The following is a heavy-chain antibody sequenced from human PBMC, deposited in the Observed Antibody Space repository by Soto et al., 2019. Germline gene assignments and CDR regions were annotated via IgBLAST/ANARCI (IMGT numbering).Heavy chain of an antibody. Sequence: ASVKVSCKASGYTLTSYGISWVRQAPGQGLEWMGWISTYSGNTNYAQKLQDRVAMTTDTSTNTAYLELRSLRSDDTAFYYCARGVYTHDRTYSAVWGQGTIVTVSS. D-gene: IGHD3-16*01. CDR1: GYTLTSYG. CDR3: ARGVYTHDRTYSAV. V-gene: IGHV1-18*04. J-gene: IGHJ3*01. CDR2: ISTYSGNT.